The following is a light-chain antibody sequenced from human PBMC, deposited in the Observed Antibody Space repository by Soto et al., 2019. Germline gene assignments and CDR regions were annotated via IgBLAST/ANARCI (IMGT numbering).Light chain of an antibody. V-gene: IGKV1-5*03. CDR3: QHYNSYSEA. CDR1: QTISSW. CDR2: KAS. J-gene: IGKJ1*01. Sequence: DIQMTQSPSTLSGSVGDRVTITCRASQTISSWLAWYQQKPGKAPNLLIYKASTLKSGVPSRFSGSGSGTEFDLTISSLQPDDFATYYCQHYNSYSEAYGQGTKVDIK.